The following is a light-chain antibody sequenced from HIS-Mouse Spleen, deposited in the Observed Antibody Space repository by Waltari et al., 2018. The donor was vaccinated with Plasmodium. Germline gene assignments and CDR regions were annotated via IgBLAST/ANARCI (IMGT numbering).Light chain of an antibody. CDR2: EDS. V-gene: IGLV3-10*01. Sequence: YELTQPPSVSVSPGQTARITCSGDALPKQYAYWYQQKSGQAPVLVLYEDSKRPSGIPERFSGSSAGTMATLTISGAQVEDEADYYCYSTDSSGNHRVFGGGTKLTVL. CDR3: YSTDSSGNHRV. CDR1: ALPKQY. J-gene: IGLJ3*02.